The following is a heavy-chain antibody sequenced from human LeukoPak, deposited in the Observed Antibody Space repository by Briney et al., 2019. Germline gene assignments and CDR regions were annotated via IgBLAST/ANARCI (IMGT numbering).Heavy chain of an antibody. J-gene: IGHJ4*02. CDR2: ISGSGGST. V-gene: IGHV3-23*01. D-gene: IGHD3-9*01. Sequence: GGSLRLSCAASGFTFSSYAMSWVRQAPGKGLEWVSAISGSGGSTYYADSVKGRFTISRDNSKNTLYLQMNSLRAEDTAVYYCAKDPQMSKLRYFDWLPSFDYWGQGTLVTVSS. CDR1: GFTFSSYA. CDR3: AKDPQMSKLRYFDWLPSFDY.